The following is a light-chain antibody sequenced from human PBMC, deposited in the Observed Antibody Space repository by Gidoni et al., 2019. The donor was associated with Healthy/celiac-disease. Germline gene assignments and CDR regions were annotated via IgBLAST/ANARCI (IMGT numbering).Light chain of an antibody. CDR2: DAS. J-gene: IGKJ4*01. CDR1: QSVSSY. Sequence: EIVMTQSPATLALSPGERATLSCRARQSVSSYLAWYQRKPGQAPRLLIYDASTRATGIPASFSRSVSGTDFTLTISSLVPEYFAVSSCQQRRTWPPLTFGGGTKVAIK. CDR3: QQRRTWPPLT. V-gene: IGKV3-11*01.